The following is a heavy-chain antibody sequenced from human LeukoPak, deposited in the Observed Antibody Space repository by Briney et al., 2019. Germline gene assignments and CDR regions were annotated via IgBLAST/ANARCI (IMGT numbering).Heavy chain of an antibody. Sequence: GGSLRLSCAASGFTFSDYYMSWIRQAPGKGLEWVSYISSGSSSIYYADSVKGRFTISRDNAKNSLYLQMNSLRAEDTTVYYCARSYRGYTYGLDYWGQGTLVTVSS. CDR2: ISSGSSSI. J-gene: IGHJ4*02. V-gene: IGHV3-11*04. CDR1: GFTFSDYY. D-gene: IGHD5-18*01. CDR3: ARSYRGYTYGLDY.